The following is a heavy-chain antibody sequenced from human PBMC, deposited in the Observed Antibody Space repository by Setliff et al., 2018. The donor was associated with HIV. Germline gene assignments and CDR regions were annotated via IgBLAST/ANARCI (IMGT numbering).Heavy chain of an antibody. J-gene: IGHJ6*03. CDR2: IIPIFSTT. CDR1: GYTFIDYF. CDR3: ARTRNIHYYCYMDV. Sequence: SVKVSCKASGYTFIDYFMHWVRQAPGQGLEWLGGIIPIFSTTTYSQKFQDRLTITADGSTDTTYMELSRLTPEDTALYFCARTRNIHYYCYMDVWGKGTTVTVSS. V-gene: IGHV1-69*13.